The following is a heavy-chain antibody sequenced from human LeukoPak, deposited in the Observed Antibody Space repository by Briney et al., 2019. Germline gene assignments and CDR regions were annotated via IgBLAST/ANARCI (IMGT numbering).Heavy chain of an antibody. CDR1: GGSISSYD. D-gene: IGHD5-12*01. CDR2: IYTSGST. Sequence: SETLSLTCTVSGGSISSYDWSWIRQPAGKGLDWIGRIYTSGSTNYNPSLKSRVTMSVDTSKNQFSLKLSSVTAADTAVYYCARDYHSGYDSRTFDYWGQGTLVTVSS. J-gene: IGHJ4*02. CDR3: ARDYHSGYDSRTFDY. V-gene: IGHV4-4*07.